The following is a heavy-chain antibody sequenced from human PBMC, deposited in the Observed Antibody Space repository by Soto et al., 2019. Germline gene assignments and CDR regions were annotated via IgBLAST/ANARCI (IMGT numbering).Heavy chain of an antibody. CDR1: GDSIISYF. J-gene: IGHJ3*02. D-gene: IGHD1-1*01. Sequence: QVQLQESGPGLVKPSETLSLTCTVSGDSIISYFWTWIRQSPGKGLQWIGYIHYSGNSNYNPSLKSRVTMSVDTSKNQFSLSLTSVTAADTAVYFCARMNQLAPKRNAFDIWGQGTMVTVSS. CDR2: IHYSGNS. V-gene: IGHV4-59*01. CDR3: ARMNQLAPKRNAFDI.